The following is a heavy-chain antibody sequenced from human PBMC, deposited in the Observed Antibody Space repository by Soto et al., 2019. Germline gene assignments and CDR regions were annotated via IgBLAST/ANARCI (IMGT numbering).Heavy chain of an antibody. J-gene: IGHJ5*02. CDR2: LYYSGST. CDR1: GGSINNFY. Sequence: SETLSLTCTLSGGSINNFYWSWIRQPPGKGLEWIGHLYYSGSTNYNPSIKSRVTLTVDTSKNQFSLKLSHVTAADTAVYYCARDLPKDSSSWGVWFAPWGQGTLVTVSS. V-gene: IGHV4-59*12. D-gene: IGHD6-13*01. CDR3: ARDLPKDSSSWGVWFAP.